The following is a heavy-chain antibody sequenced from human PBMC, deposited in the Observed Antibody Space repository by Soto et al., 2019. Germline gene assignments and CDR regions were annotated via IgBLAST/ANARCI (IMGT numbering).Heavy chain of an antibody. D-gene: IGHD3-9*01. CDR3: ARGSLRYFDWSLYYYYYGMDV. CDR1: GYTFTGYY. V-gene: IGHV1-2*04. CDR2: INPNSGGT. J-gene: IGHJ6*02. Sequence: ASVKVSCKASGYTFTGYYMHWVRQAPGQGLEWMGWINPNSGGTNYAQKFQGWVTMTRDTSISTAYMELSRLRSDDTAVYYCARGSLRYFDWSLYYYYYGMDVRGQGTTVTVSS.